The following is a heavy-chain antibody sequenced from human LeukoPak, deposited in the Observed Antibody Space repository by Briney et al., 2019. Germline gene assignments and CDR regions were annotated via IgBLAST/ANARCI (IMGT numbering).Heavy chain of an antibody. CDR1: GGSINSYY. D-gene: IGHD3-9*01. CDR2: IYTSGST. CDR3: AREPRNYDILTGYYRGNWFDP. J-gene: IGHJ5*02. Sequence: ASETLSLTCIVSGGSINSYYWSWIRQPAGKGLEWIGRIYTSGSTNYNPSLKSRVTMSVDTSKNQFSLKLSSVTAADTAVYYCAREPRNYDILTGYYRGNWFDPWGQGTLVTVSS. V-gene: IGHV4-4*07.